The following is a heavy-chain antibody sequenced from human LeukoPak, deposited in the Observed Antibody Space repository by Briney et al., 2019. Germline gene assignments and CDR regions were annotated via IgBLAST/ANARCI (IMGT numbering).Heavy chain of an antibody. CDR3: ATRMYSRSWYAYYFDY. Sequence: ASVKVSCKVFGYTLTELSMHWVRQAPGKGLEWMGGFDPEDGETIYAQKFQGRVTMTEDTSTDTAYMELSSLRSEDTAVYYCATRMYSRSWYAYYFDYWGQGTLVTVPS. CDR2: FDPEDGET. J-gene: IGHJ4*02. CDR1: GYTLTELS. D-gene: IGHD6-13*01. V-gene: IGHV1-24*01.